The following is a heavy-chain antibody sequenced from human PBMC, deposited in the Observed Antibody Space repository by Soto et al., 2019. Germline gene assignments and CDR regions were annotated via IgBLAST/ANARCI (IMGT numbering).Heavy chain of an antibody. Sequence: ESLKISCKGSGYSFTIYWIGWVRQMPGKGLEWMGIIYPGDSDTRYIPSFQGQVTISADKSISTAYLQWSSLKASDTAMYYCARQILANSYGMDVWGQGTTVTVSS. CDR2: IYPGDSDT. D-gene: IGHD1-26*01. CDR1: GYSFTIYW. J-gene: IGHJ6*02. V-gene: IGHV5-51*01. CDR3: ARQILANSYGMDV.